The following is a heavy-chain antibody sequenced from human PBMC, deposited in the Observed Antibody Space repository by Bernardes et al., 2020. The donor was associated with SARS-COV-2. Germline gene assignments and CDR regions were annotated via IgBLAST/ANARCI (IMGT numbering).Heavy chain of an antibody. CDR2: IYSRGTT. D-gene: IGHD2-21*02. CDR3: AGSSCGRDCYIGGLRSWDYGMDV. V-gene: IGHV4-39*01. J-gene: IGHJ6*02. Sequence: SETLSLTCTVSGGSISSSNYYWGWIRQPPGKGLEWIASIYSRGTTYYNPSPQSRVRKSVDSSKNQFSLRLTSVTAADTAVYYCAGSSCGRDCYIGGLRSWDYGMDVWGQGTTVIVSS. CDR1: GGSISSSNYY.